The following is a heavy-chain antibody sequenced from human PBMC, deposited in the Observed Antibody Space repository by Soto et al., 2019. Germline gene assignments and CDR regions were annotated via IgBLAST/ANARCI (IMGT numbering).Heavy chain of an antibody. CDR2: IYSGGST. Sequence: GGSPRLSCAASGFTVSSNYMSWVRQAPGKGLEWVSVIYSGGSTYYADSVKGRFTISRDNSKNTLYLQVNSLRSEDTAVYYCGRDREAYSSSSAFDPRGQGTLVTVSS. J-gene: IGHJ5*02. CDR1: GFTVSSNY. CDR3: GRDREAYSSSSAFDP. V-gene: IGHV3-53*05. D-gene: IGHD6-6*01.